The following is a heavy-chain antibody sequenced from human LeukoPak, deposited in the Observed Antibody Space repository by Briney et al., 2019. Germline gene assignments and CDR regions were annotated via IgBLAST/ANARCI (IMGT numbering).Heavy chain of an antibody. Sequence: GGSLRLSCAASGFSFDDYGMSWVRQAPGKGLEWVSYISSSGSTIYYADSVKGRFTISRDNAKNSLYLQMNSLRAEDTAVYYCARDSGNYLDAFDIWGQGTMVTVSS. CDR2: ISSSGSTI. D-gene: IGHD1-7*01. J-gene: IGHJ3*02. CDR3: ARDSGNYLDAFDI. V-gene: IGHV3-48*04. CDR1: GFSFDDYG.